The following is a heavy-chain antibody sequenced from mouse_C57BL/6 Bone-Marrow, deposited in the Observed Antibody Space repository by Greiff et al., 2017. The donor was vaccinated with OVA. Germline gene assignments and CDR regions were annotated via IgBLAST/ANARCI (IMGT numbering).Heavy chain of an antibody. Sequence: EVKLMESGGDLVKPGGSLKLSCAASGFTFSSYGMSWVRQTPDKRLEWVATISSGGSYTYYPDSVKGRFTISRDNAKNTLYLQMSSLKSEDTAMYYCARHESTTVPLDYWGQGTTLTVSS. V-gene: IGHV5-6*01. CDR1: GFTFSSYG. CDR2: ISSGGSYT. J-gene: IGHJ2*01. CDR3: ARHESTTVPLDY. D-gene: IGHD1-1*01.